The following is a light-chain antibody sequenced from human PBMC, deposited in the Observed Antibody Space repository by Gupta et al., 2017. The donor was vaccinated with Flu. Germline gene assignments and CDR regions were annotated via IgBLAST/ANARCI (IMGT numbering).Light chain of an antibody. J-gene: IGLJ3*02. CDR3: NSRDSSGNHLWV. CDR2: GEN. CDR1: SLRSYY. Sequence: SELTQDPAVSVALGQTVRITCQGDSLRSYYASWYQQTPGQAPVLVIYGENKRPSGIPDRFSGSRSGNTASLTITGAQAEDEGDYYCNSRDSSGNHLWVFGGGTKLTVL. V-gene: IGLV3-19*01.